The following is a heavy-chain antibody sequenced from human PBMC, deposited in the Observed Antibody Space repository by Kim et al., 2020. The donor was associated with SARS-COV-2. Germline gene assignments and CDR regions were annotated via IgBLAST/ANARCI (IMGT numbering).Heavy chain of an antibody. Sequence: GGSLRLSCAASGFTFSDSAMYWVRQASGKGLEWVGRIRSKANSYDTAYAVSGKGTIISSSDDSKNSAYLQRNSLKTEDTSIYSCNRVPPMSNSWWDA. D-gene: IGHD2-2*01. CDR1: GFTFSDSA. V-gene: IGHV3-73*01. CDR3: NRVPPMSNSWWDA. CDR2: IRSKANSYDT. J-gene: IGHJ3*01.